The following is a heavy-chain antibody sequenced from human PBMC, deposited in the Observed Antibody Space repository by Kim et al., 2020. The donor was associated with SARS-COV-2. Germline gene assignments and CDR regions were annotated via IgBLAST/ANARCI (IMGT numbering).Heavy chain of an antibody. CDR3: ARTDLNIGDMGYYYMDV. CDR1: GGTFSRYA. J-gene: IGHJ6*03. D-gene: IGHD3-10*01. Sequence: SVKVSCKASGGTFSRYAISWVRQAPGQGLEWMGRIIPILGIANYAQKFQGRVTITADKSTSTAYMELSSLRYEDTAVYYCARTDLNIGDMGYYYMDVWGKGTTVTVSS. V-gene: IGHV1-69*04. CDR2: IIPILGIA.